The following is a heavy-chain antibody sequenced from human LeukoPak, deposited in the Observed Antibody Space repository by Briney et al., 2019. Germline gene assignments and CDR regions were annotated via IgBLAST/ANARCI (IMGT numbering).Heavy chain of an antibody. J-gene: IGHJ4*02. D-gene: IGHD3-3*01. Sequence: GGSLRLSCAASGFTISSYWMSWVRQAPGKGLEWVANIKQDGSEKYYVDSVKGRFTISRDNAKNSLYLQMNSLRAEDTAVYYCARVDRPPYYDFWSGYGRVDYWGQGTLVTVSS. CDR2: IKQDGSEK. CDR1: GFTISSYW. CDR3: ARVDRPPYYDFWSGYGRVDY. V-gene: IGHV3-7*01.